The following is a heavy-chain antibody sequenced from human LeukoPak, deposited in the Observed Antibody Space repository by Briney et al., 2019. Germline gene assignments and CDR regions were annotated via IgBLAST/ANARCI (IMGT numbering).Heavy chain of an antibody. J-gene: IGHJ4*02. CDR3: AGYDSPDY. Sequence: PGGSLRLSCAASGFTFSSYSMNWVRQAPGKGLEWVSYISSSSSTIYYADSVKGRFTISRDNAKNSLYLRMNSLRAEDTAVYYCAGYDSPDYWGQGTLVTVSS. CDR1: GFTFSSYS. V-gene: IGHV3-48*01. CDR2: ISSSSSTI. D-gene: IGHD3-3*01.